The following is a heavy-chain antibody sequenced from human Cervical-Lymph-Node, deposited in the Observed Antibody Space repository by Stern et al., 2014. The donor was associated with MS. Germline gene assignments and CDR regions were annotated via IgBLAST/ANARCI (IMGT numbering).Heavy chain of an antibody. Sequence: VQLLESGGGLVQPGGSLRLSCAASGFTFSSYAMSWVRQAPGKGLEWLSAISGSGGSTYYADSVKGRFTISRDNSKNTLYLQMNSLRAEDTAVYYCAKDNSRRPGGATGYWGQGTLVTVSS. J-gene: IGHJ4*02. CDR2: ISGSGGST. CDR3: AKDNSRRPGGATGY. V-gene: IGHV3-23*01. D-gene: IGHD1-26*01. CDR1: GFTFSSYA.